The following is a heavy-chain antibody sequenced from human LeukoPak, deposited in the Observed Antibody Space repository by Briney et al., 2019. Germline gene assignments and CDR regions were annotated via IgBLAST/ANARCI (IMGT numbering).Heavy chain of an antibody. CDR2: INHSGST. CDR3: ARQKIGIAVAGSIDV. D-gene: IGHD6-19*01. CDR1: GGSFSGYY. J-gene: IGHJ6*03. Sequence: PSETLSLTCAVYGGSFSGYYWSWIRQPPGKGLEWIREINHSGSTNYNPSLKSRVTISVETSKNQFSLKLSSVTAADTAVYYCARQKIGIAVAGSIDVWGKGTTVTISS. V-gene: IGHV4-34*01.